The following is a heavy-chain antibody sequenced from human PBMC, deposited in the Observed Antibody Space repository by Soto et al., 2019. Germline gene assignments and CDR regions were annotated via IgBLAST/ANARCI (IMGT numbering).Heavy chain of an antibody. CDR2: IKSKTDGGTT. CDR1: GFTFSNAW. J-gene: IGHJ4*02. CDR3: TTEGGMVRGVIGRN. V-gene: IGHV3-15*01. Sequence: EVQLVESGGGLVKPGGSLRLSCAASGFTFSNAWMSWVRQAPGKGLEWVGRIKSKTDGGTTDYAAPMKGRFTISRDDSKNTLYLQMNSLKTEDTAVYYCTTEGGMVRGVIGRNWGQGTLVTVSS. D-gene: IGHD3-10*01.